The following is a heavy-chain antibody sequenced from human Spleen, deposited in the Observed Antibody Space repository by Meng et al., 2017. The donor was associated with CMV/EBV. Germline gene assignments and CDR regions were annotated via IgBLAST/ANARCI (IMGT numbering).Heavy chain of an antibody. D-gene: IGHD3-3*01. CDR3: AKRPGSGYYSKYYFDY. V-gene: IGHV3-15*01. CDR1: FTFRNSW. CDR2: IKRKTDGETT. Sequence: FTFRNSWMSWVRQAPGKGLEWVGRIKRKTDGETTDYDAPVKGRFNISRDNSKNTLYLQLNSLRAEDTAVYYCAKRPGSGYYSKYYFDYWGQGALVTVSS. J-gene: IGHJ4*02.